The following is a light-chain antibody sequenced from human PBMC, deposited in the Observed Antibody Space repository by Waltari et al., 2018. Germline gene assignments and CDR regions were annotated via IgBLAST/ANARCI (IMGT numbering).Light chain of an antibody. CDR2: KVS. CDR3: MQGTHWPLT. CDR1: QSLVHSDGNTY. Sequence: DVVMTQSPISLPVTLGQPASISCRSSQSLVHSDGNTYLNWFQQRPGQPPRRLIYKVSNRDSGVPDRFSGSGSGTDFTLKISRVEAEDVGVYYCMQGTHWPLTFGQGTRLEIK. V-gene: IGKV2-30*02. J-gene: IGKJ5*01.